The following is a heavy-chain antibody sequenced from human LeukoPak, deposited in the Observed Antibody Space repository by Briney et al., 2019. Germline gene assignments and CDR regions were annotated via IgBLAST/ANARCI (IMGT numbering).Heavy chain of an antibody. CDR3: ARDQGLNWNYDFFDY. V-gene: IGHV4-4*07. CDR2: IYISGST. D-gene: IGHD1-7*01. CDR1: GGSISSHY. Sequence: PSETLSLTCTVSGGSISSHYWSWIRQAAGKGLEWIGRIYISGSTNYNPSLKSRVTLSLDTSKNQISLRLSCVTAADTAVYYCARDQGLNWNYDFFDYWGHGTLVTVSS. J-gene: IGHJ4*01.